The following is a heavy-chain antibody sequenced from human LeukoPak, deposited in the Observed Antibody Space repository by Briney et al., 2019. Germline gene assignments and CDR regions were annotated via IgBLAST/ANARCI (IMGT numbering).Heavy chain of an antibody. J-gene: IGHJ6*03. CDR2: IYYEGSA. V-gene: IGHV4-59*11. CDR3: AGSNPRRVGEYYMDA. Sequence: PSETLSLTCSVSGASISGHYWSWVRQPPGKGLEGVGYIYYEGSANYNPSLKSRVTIEVDTPTNQFSLKLNSVTAADTAVYFCAGSNPRRVGEYYMDAWGKGTTVIVS. CDR1: GASISGHY. D-gene: IGHD3-10*01.